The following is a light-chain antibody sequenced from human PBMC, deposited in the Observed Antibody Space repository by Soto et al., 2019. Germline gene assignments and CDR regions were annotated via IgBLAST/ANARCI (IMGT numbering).Light chain of an antibody. CDR3: QQYDNSRT. Sequence: IVLTQSPGTLSLSPGERATLSCRASQNVNRRSLAWYQQKPGQAPRVLISGISNRATGIPDRFSGSGSGADFTHTISRLEPEVFAMYYCQQYDNSRTFGQGTKVEIK. CDR1: QNVNRRS. CDR2: GIS. V-gene: IGKV3-20*01. J-gene: IGKJ1*01.